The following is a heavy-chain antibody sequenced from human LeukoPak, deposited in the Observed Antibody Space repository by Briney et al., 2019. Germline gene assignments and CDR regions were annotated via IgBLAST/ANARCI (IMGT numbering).Heavy chain of an antibody. J-gene: IGHJ4*02. CDR2: INPSDGST. Sequence: ASVKVSCKASGLIFISYYIHWVRQAPGQGLEWMGVINPSDGSTNYAQKFQGRVTMTRDTSATTVYLDLSGLTFEDTAVYYCASDVAREFDHWGQGTLVTVSS. V-gene: IGHV1-46*01. D-gene: IGHD5-24*01. CDR3: ASDVAREFDH. CDR1: GLIFISYY.